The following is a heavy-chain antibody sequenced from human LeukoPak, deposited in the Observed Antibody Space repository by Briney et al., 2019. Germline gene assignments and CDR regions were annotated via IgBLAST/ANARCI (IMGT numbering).Heavy chain of an antibody. CDR3: ATESLDFWSGYPSYMDV. V-gene: IGHV1-8*03. J-gene: IGHJ6*03. D-gene: IGHD3-3*01. CDR1: GYTFTSYA. CDR2: MNPNSGNT. Sequence: ASVKVSCKASGYTFTSYAINWVRQAPGQGLEWMGWMNPNSGNTGYAQKFQGRVTITRNTSISTAYMELSSLRSEDTAVYYCATESLDFWSGYPSYMDVWGKGTTVTVSS.